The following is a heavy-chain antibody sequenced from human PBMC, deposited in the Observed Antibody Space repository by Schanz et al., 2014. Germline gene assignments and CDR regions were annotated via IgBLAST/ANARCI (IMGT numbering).Heavy chain of an antibody. V-gene: IGHV4-4*07. D-gene: IGHD5-12*01. CDR2: IYSNGIS. Sequence: QVHLQESGPGLVKPSETLSVTCTVSGGSINNYFWTWIRQPAGKGLEWIGRIYSNGISHYNPSLEIRAPRSVDTSKNKFSLNRTPVTPADTAIYYCVRVKGEHSGHDYIVYWGQGIQVTVSP. CDR1: GGSINNYF. J-gene: IGHJ4*02. CDR3: VRVKGEHSGHDYIVY.